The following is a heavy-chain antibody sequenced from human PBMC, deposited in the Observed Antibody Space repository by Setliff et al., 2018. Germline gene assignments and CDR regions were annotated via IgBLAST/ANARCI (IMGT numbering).Heavy chain of an antibody. D-gene: IGHD6-6*01. CDR3: ARGRNVASRLLDS. J-gene: IGHJ4*02. CDR1: GGSVRSHY. V-gene: IGHV4-34*01. CDR2: ITHTGTTGST. Sequence: SETLSLTCTVSGGSVRSHYWSWIRHSPGKGLEWIGEITHTGTTGSTKYNPSLKSRVTMSIDTSKNQFSLMVTSVTAADTAVYYCARGRNVASRLLDSWGQGTLVTVSS.